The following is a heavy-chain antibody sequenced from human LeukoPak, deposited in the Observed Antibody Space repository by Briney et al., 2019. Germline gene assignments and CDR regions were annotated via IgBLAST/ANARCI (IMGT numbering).Heavy chain of an antibody. Sequence: SVKVSCKASGGTFSSYAISWVRQAPGQGLEWMGGIIPIFGTANYAQKFQGRVTITADESTSTAYMELSSLRSEDTAVYYCARSSSLGCTNGVCYSNWFDPWGQGTLVTVSS. D-gene: IGHD2-8*01. CDR1: GGTFSSYA. V-gene: IGHV1-69*01. J-gene: IGHJ5*02. CDR3: ARSSSLGCTNGVCYSNWFDP. CDR2: IIPIFGTA.